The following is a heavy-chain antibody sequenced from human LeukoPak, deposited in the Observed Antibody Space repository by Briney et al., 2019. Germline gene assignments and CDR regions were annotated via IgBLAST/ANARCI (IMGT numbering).Heavy chain of an antibody. CDR2: TYYRSKWYN. Sequence: SQTLSLTCAIFGDSVSSNSAALNWIRQSPSRGLEWLGRTYYRSKWYNGYAVSVKSRITISADTSKNQFSLRLNSVTPEDTAVYYCARAIGWIVDWGQGTLVTVS. J-gene: IGHJ1*01. V-gene: IGHV6-1*01. CDR3: ARAIGWIVD. D-gene: IGHD6-19*01. CDR1: GDSVSSNSAA.